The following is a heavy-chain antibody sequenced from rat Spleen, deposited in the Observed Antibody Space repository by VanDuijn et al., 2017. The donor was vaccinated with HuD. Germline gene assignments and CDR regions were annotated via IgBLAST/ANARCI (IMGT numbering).Heavy chain of an antibody. J-gene: IGHJ1*01. V-gene: IGHV5S13*01. CDR3: ARHGWVRYTTDWYFDF. CDR1: GFTFSGYW. D-gene: IGHD1-6*01. Sequence: EVQLVETGGGLVQPGRSLRLSCVASGFTFSGYWMYWTRQAPTKGLEWIASISTGGGNTYYRDSVKGRFTISRDNAKNTQYLQMDSLRSEDTATYYCARHGWVRYTTDWYFDFWGPGTMVTVSS. CDR2: ISTGGGNT.